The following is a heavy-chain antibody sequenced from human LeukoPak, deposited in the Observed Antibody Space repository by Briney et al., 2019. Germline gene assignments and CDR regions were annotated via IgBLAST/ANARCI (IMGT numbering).Heavy chain of an antibody. CDR1: GYTFTSCG. CDR3: ARDRVVPAAIYYCYMDV. Sequence: ASVKVSFKASGYTFTSCGISRVRLAPGQGLEWMGWISAYNGNTNYAQKLQGRVTMTTYTSTSTAYMELRSLRSDDTAVYYCARDRVVPAAIYYCYMDVWGKRTTVTVSS. J-gene: IGHJ6*03. D-gene: IGHD2-2*01. V-gene: IGHV1-18*01. CDR2: ISAYNGNT.